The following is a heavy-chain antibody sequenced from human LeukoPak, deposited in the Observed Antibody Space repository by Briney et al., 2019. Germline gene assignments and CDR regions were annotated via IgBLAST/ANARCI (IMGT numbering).Heavy chain of an antibody. CDR2: ISGSGGNT. J-gene: IGHJ4*02. CDR1: GFTFPNYV. D-gene: IGHD6-13*01. V-gene: IGHV3-23*01. Sequence: GGSLRLSCAASGFTFPNYVMSWVRQAPGKGLEWVSGISGSGGNTYYADSVKGRFTISRDNSKNTLYLQMNSLRAEDAAVYYCARDFFPIVDSSWYEIGYWGQGTLVTVSS. CDR3: ARDFFPIVDSSWYEIGY.